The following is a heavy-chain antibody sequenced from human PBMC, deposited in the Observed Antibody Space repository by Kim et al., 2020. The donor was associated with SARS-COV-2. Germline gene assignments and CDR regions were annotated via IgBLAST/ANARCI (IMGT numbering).Heavy chain of an antibody. Sequence: GGSLRLSCAASGFTFSSYWMHWVRQAPGKGLVWVSRINSDGSSTSYADSVKGRFTISRDNAKNTLYLQMNSLRAEDTAVYYCARGHPLVCFGEFEDNWFDPWGQGALVTVSS. CDR2: INSDGSST. V-gene: IGHV3-74*01. CDR1: GFTFSSYW. D-gene: IGHD3-10*01. CDR3: ARGHPLVCFGEFEDNWFDP. J-gene: IGHJ5*02.